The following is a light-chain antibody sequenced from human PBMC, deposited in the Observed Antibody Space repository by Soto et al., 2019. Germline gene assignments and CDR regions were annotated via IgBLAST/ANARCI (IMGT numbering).Light chain of an antibody. J-gene: IGKJ1*01. CDR1: QSISSW. Sequence: DIQMTQSPSTLSASVGDRVTITCRASQSISSWLAWYQQKPGKAPKLLIYDASSLESGIPSRFSGSGSGTEFTLTISRLQPDNFATYYCQQYYSYPVTLGQGTKVDIK. V-gene: IGKV1-5*01. CDR3: QQYYSYPVT. CDR2: DAS.